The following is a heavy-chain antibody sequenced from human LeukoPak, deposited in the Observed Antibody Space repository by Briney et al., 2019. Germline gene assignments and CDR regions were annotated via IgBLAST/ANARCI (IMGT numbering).Heavy chain of an antibody. D-gene: IGHD2-2*01. CDR2: ISAYNGNT. CDR1: GYTFTSYG. V-gene: IGHV1-18*01. J-gene: IGHJ4*02. Sequence: ASVKVSCKASGYTFTSYGISWVRQAPGQGLEWMGWISAYNGNTNYAQKLQGRVTMTTDTSTSTAYMELRSLRSDDTAVYYCARVDEDCSSTSCYGGALGYWGQGTLVTVSS. CDR3: ARVDEDCSSTSCYGGALGY.